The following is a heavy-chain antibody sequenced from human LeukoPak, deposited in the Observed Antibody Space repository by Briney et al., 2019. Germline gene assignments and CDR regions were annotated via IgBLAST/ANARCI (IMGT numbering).Heavy chain of an antibody. CDR1: GGSLSSDSYY. Sequence: SQTLSLTCSVSGGSLSSDSYYWSWIRQPAGKGLEWIGRIYASGNTNYNPYLTSRITISIDTSKHQFSLKLTSVTAADTAVYYCARDQGYGDYVYDSWGQGILVTVSS. J-gene: IGHJ5*02. CDR2: IYASGNT. D-gene: IGHD4-17*01. CDR3: ARDQGYGDYVYDS. V-gene: IGHV4-61*02.